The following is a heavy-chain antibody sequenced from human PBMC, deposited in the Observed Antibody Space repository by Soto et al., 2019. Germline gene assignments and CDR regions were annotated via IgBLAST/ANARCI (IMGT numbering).Heavy chain of an antibody. J-gene: IGHJ3*02. CDR3: AKGGRGYSSPILSIDI. Sequence: GGSLRLSCAASGFTFSSYAMSWVRQAPGKGLEWVSAINGSGGSTYYADSVKGRFTISRDNSKNTLYLQMNSLRAEATAVYYCAKGGRGYSSPILSIDIWGQGTMVTVSS. CDR1: GFTFSSYA. D-gene: IGHD6-13*01. CDR2: INGSGGST. V-gene: IGHV3-23*01.